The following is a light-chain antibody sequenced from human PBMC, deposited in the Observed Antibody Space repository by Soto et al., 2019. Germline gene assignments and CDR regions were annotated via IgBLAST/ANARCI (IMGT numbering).Light chain of an antibody. J-gene: IGLJ1*01. Sequence: SVLTQPPSASGSPGQSLTISWTGTSRDVGFYNFVSWYQQRPGKAPKLVIYEVTKRPSGVPDRFSGSKSGSTASLTVYGLQADDEADYYCDSYAGTKLVVFGRGTKVTV. CDR1: SRDVGFYNF. V-gene: IGLV2-8*01. CDR3: DSYAGTKLVV. CDR2: EVT.